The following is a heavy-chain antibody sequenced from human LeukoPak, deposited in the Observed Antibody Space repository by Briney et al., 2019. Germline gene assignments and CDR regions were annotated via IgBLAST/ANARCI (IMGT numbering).Heavy chain of an antibody. D-gene: IGHD3-10*01. Sequence: GGSLRLSCAASGFTFSSHLMHWVRQAQGTGLVWVSSIKGDGTAPNYADSVKGRFTISRDNAKSTLYLQMSSLRVEDTAVYHCVRSFATRDWGQGTLVTVSS. J-gene: IGHJ4*02. V-gene: IGHV3-74*01. CDR2: IKGDGTAP. CDR3: VRSFATRD. CDR1: GFTFSSHL.